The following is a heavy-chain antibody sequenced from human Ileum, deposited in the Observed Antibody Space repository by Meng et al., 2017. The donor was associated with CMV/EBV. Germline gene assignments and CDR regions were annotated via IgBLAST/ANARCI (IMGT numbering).Heavy chain of an antibody. V-gene: IGHV1-69*05. CDR3: ATSIAATISYFFQY. CDR2: IIPIYGTP. Sequence: SGGTFSTCGISWVRQAPGQGLEWMGGIIPIYGTPKYAQKFQGRVSITTDESTSTAYMELSSLRSEDTALYYCATSIAATISYFFQYWGQGTLVTVSS. J-gene: IGHJ4*02. D-gene: IGHD6-13*01. CDR1: GGTFSTCG.